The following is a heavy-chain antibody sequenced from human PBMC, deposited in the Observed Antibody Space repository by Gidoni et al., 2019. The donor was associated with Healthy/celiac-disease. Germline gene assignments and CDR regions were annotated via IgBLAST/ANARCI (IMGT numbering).Heavy chain of an antibody. D-gene: IGHD3-16*01. CDR2: IYSGGST. CDR1: GFTVSSDY. Sequence: EVQLVESGGGLVQPGGSLRLSCAASGFTVSSDYMSWVRQAPGKGLEWVSVIYSGGSTYYADSVKGRFTISRDNSKNTLYLQMNSLRAEDTAVYYCATAGDRAVHGLGYWGQGTLVTVSS. J-gene: IGHJ4*02. V-gene: IGHV3-66*01. CDR3: ATAGDRAVHGLGY.